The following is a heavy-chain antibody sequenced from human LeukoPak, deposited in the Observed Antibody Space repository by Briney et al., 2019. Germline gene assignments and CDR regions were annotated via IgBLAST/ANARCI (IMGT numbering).Heavy chain of an antibody. CDR1: GYTFTGYY. Sequence: ASVKVSCKASGYTFTGYYMHWVRQAPGPGLEWMGWINPNSSGTNYAQKFQGRVTMTRDTSISTAYMELSRLRSDDTAVYYCARDLLTMIVVDNYWGQGTLVTVSS. CDR3: ARDLLTMIVVDNY. D-gene: IGHD3-22*01. CDR2: INPNSSGT. V-gene: IGHV1-2*02. J-gene: IGHJ4*02.